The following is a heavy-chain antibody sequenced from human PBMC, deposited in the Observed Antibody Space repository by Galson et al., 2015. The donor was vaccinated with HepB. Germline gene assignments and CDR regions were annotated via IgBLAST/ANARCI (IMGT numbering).Heavy chain of an antibody. CDR2: ISGSGGST. Sequence: SLRLSCAASGFTFNNYVMNWVRQSPGKGLEWVSSISGSGGSTYYAGSVKGRFTISRDNSRNTVFLQMNRLGAEDTAVYYCAKNSGSNWFVPYHFDSWGQGTLVTVSS. V-gene: IGHV3-23*01. J-gene: IGHJ4*02. D-gene: IGHD6-13*01. CDR3: AKNSGSNWFVPYHFDS. CDR1: GFTFNNYV.